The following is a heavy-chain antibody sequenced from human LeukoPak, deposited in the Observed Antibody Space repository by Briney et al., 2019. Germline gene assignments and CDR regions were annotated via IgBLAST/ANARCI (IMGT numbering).Heavy chain of an antibody. J-gene: IGHJ4*02. Sequence: GESLKISCKGSGYSFTSYWIAWVRQMPGKGLEWMGIIFPDDSDTRYSPSFQGQVTITADKSISTAYLQWSSLKASDNAMYYCARQRRSSGWPNDYWGQGTLVTVSS. CDR3: ARQRRSSGWPNDY. CDR1: GYSFTSYW. D-gene: IGHD6-19*01. V-gene: IGHV5-51*01. CDR2: IFPDDSDT.